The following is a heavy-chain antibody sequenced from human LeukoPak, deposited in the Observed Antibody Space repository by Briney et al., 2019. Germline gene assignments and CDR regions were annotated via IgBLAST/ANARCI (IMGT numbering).Heavy chain of an antibody. J-gene: IGHJ4*02. CDR2: INTNTGNP. CDR3: AKEDHSGSYYYFDY. D-gene: IGHD1-26*01. CDR1: GYTFTSYA. V-gene: IGHV7-4-1*02. Sequence: ASVKVSCKASGYTFTSYAMNWVRQAPGQGLEWMGWINTNTGNPTYAQGFTGRFVSSLDTSVSTAYLQISSLKAEDTAVYYCAKEDHSGSYYYFDYWGQGTLVTVSS.